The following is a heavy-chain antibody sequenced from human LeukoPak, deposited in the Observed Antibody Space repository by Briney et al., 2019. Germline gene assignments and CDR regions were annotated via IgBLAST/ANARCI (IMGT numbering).Heavy chain of an antibody. CDR3: ARDKVVAVAGTGWFDP. Sequence: SETLSLTCTVSGGSISSSSYYWGWIRQPPGKGLEWIGSIYYSGSTYYNPSLKSRVTISVDTSKNQFSLKLSSVTAADTAVYYCARDKVVAVAGTGWFDPWGQGTLVTVSS. D-gene: IGHD6-19*01. CDR2: IYYSGST. J-gene: IGHJ5*02. CDR1: GGSISSSSYY. V-gene: IGHV4-39*07.